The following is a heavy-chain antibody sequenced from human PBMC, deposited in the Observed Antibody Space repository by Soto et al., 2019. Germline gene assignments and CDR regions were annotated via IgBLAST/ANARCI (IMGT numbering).Heavy chain of an antibody. V-gene: IGHV3-64*01. Sequence: PGGALRLSCGASGFTLSNHGRHWVRQAPGEGLEYVSGISNNGAHTDYAKSVKGRFTISRDNSENTLYLQMGSLRAEDMALYYCARRGYGSRWPNVYMDVWGKGTTVTVSS. D-gene: IGHD6-13*01. CDR1: GFTLSNHG. CDR3: ARRGYGSRWPNVYMDV. J-gene: IGHJ6*03. CDR2: ISNNGAHT.